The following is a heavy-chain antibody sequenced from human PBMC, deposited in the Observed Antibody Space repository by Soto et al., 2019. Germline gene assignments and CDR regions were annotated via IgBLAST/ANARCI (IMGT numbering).Heavy chain of an antibody. Sequence: QVQLVQSGAEVKKPGSSLKISCKASGATYSPFIAYAISWLRQGPGQGLEWIGSIIPPGSSQPYAAGFQGRATISADSSTFTVSLELTDLTSDDAAVYFCARSRDRCGGDCYSVYAAFDLWGQGTAVTVSS. J-gene: IGHJ3*01. D-gene: IGHD2-21*02. CDR3: ARSRDRCGGDCYSVYAAFDL. V-gene: IGHV1-69*04. CDR1: GATYSPFIAYA. CDR2: IIPPGSSQ.